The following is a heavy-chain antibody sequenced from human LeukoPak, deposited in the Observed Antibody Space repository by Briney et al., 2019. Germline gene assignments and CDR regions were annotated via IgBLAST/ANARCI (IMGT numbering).Heavy chain of an antibody. CDR2: ITTSGGST. CDR1: GFTFSNYA. J-gene: IGHJ4*02. Sequence: GGSLRPSCAASGFTFSNYAMSWVRQAPGKGLEWVSTITTSGGSTYYADSVKGRFTISRDNSKNTLYLQMNSLRAEDTAVFYCAKGSHGSPQYFDYWGQGTLATVSS. V-gene: IGHV3-23*01. D-gene: IGHD5-24*01. CDR3: AKGSHGSPQYFDY.